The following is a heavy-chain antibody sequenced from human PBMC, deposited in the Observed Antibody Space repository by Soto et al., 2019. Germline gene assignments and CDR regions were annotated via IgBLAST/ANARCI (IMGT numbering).Heavy chain of an antibody. J-gene: IGHJ4*02. D-gene: IGHD2-2*01. V-gene: IGHV3-48*02. CDR1: GFTFSDYA. CDR2: ISRSSSSI. CDR3: ASTSQYCTSTICYPWGRFDD. Sequence: EVQLVESGGGLVQPGGSLRLSCAASGFTFSDYALNWVLQAPGEGLEWISYISRSSSSIYFADSLKGRFAISIANAKNSRYLQMYSHRDQDPAVYYCASTSQYCTSTICYPWGRFDDWGQVTLVTVS.